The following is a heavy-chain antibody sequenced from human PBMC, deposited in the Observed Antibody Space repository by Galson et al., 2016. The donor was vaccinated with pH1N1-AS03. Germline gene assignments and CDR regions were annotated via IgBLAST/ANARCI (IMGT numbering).Heavy chain of an antibody. J-gene: IGHJ4*02. Sequence: SLRLSCAASGFTFSTYCMSWVRQAPGKGLEWVAVIWNDGSLKKYGDSVKGRFIISRDNSNNTVSLEMSSLRAEDTAVYYCVTGNQNYFDYWGQGTLVTVSS. CDR1: GFTFSTYC. CDR2: IWNDGSLK. CDR3: VTGNQNYFDY. D-gene: IGHD2-8*02. V-gene: IGHV3-33*08.